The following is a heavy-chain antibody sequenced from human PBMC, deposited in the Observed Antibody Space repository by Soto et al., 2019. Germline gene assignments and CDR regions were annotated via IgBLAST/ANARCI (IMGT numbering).Heavy chain of an antibody. CDR1: GFSFSTFA. CDR2: VTGSGSNT. V-gene: IGHV3-23*01. CDR3: ARGPTATTDD. D-gene: IGHD4-17*01. J-gene: IGHJ4*02. Sequence: GGSLRLSCAASGFSFSTFAMSWFRLTPRKGLEWVSGVTGSGSNTYYADSVKGRFTISRDNSKNTLYLQMNSLGVEDTAVYYCARGPTATTDDWGQGISVTVSS.